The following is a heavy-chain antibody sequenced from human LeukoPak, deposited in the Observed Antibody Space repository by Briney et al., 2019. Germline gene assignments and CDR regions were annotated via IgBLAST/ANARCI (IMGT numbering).Heavy chain of an antibody. V-gene: IGHV3-66*01. J-gene: IGHJ4*02. CDR1: GFTFSNHA. D-gene: IGHD7-27*01. CDR2: IYSGATT. Sequence: GGSLRLSCAASGFTFSNHAMNWVRQAPGKGLEWVSVIYSGATTYYADSMKGRFTISRDTSKNTLYLQMISLRAEDTAVYYCARVALSGGDFDYWGQGTLVTVSS. CDR3: ARVALSGGDFDY.